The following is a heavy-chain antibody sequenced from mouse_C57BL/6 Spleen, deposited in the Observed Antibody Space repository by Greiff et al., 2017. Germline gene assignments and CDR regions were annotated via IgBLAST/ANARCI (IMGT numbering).Heavy chain of an antibody. CDR1: GYTFTSYT. V-gene: IGHV1-4*01. Sequence: VQRVESGAELARPGASVKMSCKASGYTFTSYTMHWVQQRPGQGLAWIGYINPSSGYPKYNQKFKDKVTLTADKSSSTAYMQLSSLTSEESAVYYCARSPYDYDGDYYAMDYWGQGTSVTVSS. CDR3: ARSPYDYDGDYYAMDY. D-gene: IGHD2-4*01. J-gene: IGHJ4*01. CDR2: INPSSGYP.